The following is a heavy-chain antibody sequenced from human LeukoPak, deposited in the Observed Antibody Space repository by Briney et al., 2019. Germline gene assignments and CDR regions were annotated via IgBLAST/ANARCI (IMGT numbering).Heavy chain of an antibody. J-gene: IGHJ4*02. CDR2: IYGDGSFT. CDR1: GFTFSNFW. CDR3: ARDRAPVASFDY. Sequence: PGGSLRLSCAASGFTFSNFWMHWVRQAPGKGLVWVALIYGDGSFTRYADSVKGRFTISRDNAKNSLYLQMNSLRAEDTAVYYCARDRAPVASFDYWGQGTLVTVSS. D-gene: IGHD5-12*01. V-gene: IGHV3-74*01.